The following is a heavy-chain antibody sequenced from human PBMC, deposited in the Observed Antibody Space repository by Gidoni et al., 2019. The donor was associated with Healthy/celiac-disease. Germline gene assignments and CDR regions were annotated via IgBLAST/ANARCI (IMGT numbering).Heavy chain of an antibody. CDR1: GLTFISYG. J-gene: IGHJ5*02. V-gene: IGHV3-33*01. CDR2: IWYDGSNK. Sequence: QVQLVESGGGVVQPGRSLRLSCAASGLTFISYGMHGVRQAPGKGLEWVAVIWYDGSNKYYADSVKGRFTISRDNSKNTLYLQMNSLRAEDTAVYYCARDKALYYYYDSSGYSSRLDPWGQGTLVTVSS. CDR3: ARDKALYYYYDSSGYSSRLDP. D-gene: IGHD3-22*01.